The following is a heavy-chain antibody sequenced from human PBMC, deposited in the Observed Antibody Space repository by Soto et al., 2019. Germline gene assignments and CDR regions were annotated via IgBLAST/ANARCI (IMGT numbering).Heavy chain of an antibody. V-gene: IGHV4-61*01. CDR3: ARDGGYYYYGMDV. CDR2: ISYSGST. CDR1: GGSVSSGSYY. Sequence: QVQLQESGPGLVKPSETLSLTCTVSGGSVSSGSYYWSWLRQPPGKGLEWIGYISYSGSTNYNPPRKRRVTISVDTSKNQFSLKLSSVTAADTAVYYCARDGGYYYYGMDVWGQGTTVTVSS. J-gene: IGHJ6*02.